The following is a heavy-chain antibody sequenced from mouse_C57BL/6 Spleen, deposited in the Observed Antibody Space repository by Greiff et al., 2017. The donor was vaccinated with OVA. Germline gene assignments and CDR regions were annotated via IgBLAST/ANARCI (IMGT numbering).Heavy chain of an antibody. CDR3: ARRGTVVAPDY. CDR1: GFTFSDYY. CDR2: ISNGGGST. J-gene: IGHJ2*01. Sequence: DVMLVESGGGLVQPGGSLKLSCAASGFTFSDYYMYWVRQTPETRLEWVAYISNGGGSTYYPDTVKGRFTISRDNAKNTLYLQMSRLKSEDTAMYYCARRGTVVAPDYWGQGTTLTVSS. D-gene: IGHD1-1*01. V-gene: IGHV5-12*01.